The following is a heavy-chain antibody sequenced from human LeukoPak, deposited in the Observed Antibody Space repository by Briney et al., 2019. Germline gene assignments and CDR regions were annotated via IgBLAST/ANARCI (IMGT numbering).Heavy chain of an antibody. J-gene: IGHJ4*02. V-gene: IGHV3-21*01. CDR2: ISSSSSYI. CDR1: GFTFTSYT. D-gene: IGHD3-22*01. Sequence: GGSPRLSCAASGFTFTSYTMNWVRQAPGKGLEWVSSISSSSSYIFYADSVKGRFTISRDNAENSLYLQMNSLRAEDTAVYYCARGGFYDSIGNYRDDLDCWGQGTLVTVSS. CDR3: ARGGFYDSIGNYRDDLDC.